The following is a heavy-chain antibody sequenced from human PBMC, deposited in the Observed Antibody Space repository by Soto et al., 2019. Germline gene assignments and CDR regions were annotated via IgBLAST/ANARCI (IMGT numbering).Heavy chain of an antibody. D-gene: IGHD7-27*01. CDR2: IYYTGPT. CDR3: ARANWYSEY. CDR1: GSSINNHY. Sequence: QVHLQESGPGLVKPSETLSLTCTVSGSSINNHYWSWIRQPPGKGLEWICYIYYTGPTNYNPSLKSRVTMSLDTCQNQFSLNPTSLPAADTAIYYCARANWYSEYWGQGTLVTVSS. J-gene: IGHJ4*02. V-gene: IGHV4-59*11.